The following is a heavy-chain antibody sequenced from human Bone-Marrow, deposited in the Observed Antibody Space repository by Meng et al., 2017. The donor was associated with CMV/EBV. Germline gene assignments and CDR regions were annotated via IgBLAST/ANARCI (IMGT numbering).Heavy chain of an antibody. J-gene: IGHJ6*02. D-gene: IGHD3-3*01. CDR1: GFGFSTYG. CDR2: IRYDADDK. V-gene: IGHV3-30*02. Sequence: GGSLRLSCAASGFGFSTYGMHWVRQAPGKGLEWLAFIRYDADDKSYADSVKGRFTISRDNSKNTLFLQMNSLRAEDTAVYYCAKALPLGSGHYHYYYYTMDVWGQGNTVIV. CDR3: AKALPLGSGHYHYYYYTMDV.